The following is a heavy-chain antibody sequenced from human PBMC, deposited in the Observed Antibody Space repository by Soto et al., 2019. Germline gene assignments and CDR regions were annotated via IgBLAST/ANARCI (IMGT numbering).Heavy chain of an antibody. Sequence: QINLKESAPTVVKPTQTLTLTCTSSGFSPSSSRAAVGWIRQPPGRALKWVAHTYWYDDKRYNRYHPSLDRSVRVTKNTSKNQVALTLTNVDPGDTATYLCAYCATMTEFGLVIDNGDGFDPWGQGTRVIVSS. CDR2: TYWYDDK. CDR3: AYCATMTEFGLVIDNGDGFDP. CDR1: GFSPSSSRAA. J-gene: IGHJ5*02. V-gene: IGHV2-5*01. D-gene: IGHD3-16*01.